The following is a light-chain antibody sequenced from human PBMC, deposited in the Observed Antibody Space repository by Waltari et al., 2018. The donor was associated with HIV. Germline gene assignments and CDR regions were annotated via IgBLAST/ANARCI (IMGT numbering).Light chain of an antibody. CDR2: DVS. CDR1: SSDVGGYTS. Sequence: QSALTQPRPVSGSPGQSVTISCTGTSSDVGGYTSVTWYQQHPVKAPTLIIYDVSKRPSGVPDRFSGSKSGNTASLTISGLQAEDEADYYCCSYAGSYRGVFGGGTKLTVL. CDR3: CSYAGSYRGV. J-gene: IGLJ2*01. V-gene: IGLV2-11*01.